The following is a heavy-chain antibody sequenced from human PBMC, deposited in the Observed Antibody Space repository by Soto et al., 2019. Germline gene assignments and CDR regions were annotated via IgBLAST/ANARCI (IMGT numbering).Heavy chain of an antibody. CDR1: GFTFSSYA. D-gene: IGHD4-17*01. CDR2: ISGRGGGT. J-gene: IGHJ4*02. CDR3: AKNGRETTLTTLDY. V-gene: IGHV3-23*01. Sequence: EVQLLESGGGLVQSGGSLRLSCAASGFTFSSYAMSWVRQAPGKGLEWVSGISGRGGGTYYADSVKGRFTISRDNSKNTLYLQMTSLRAEDTAVYYCAKNGRETTLTTLDYWAQGTLVTVSS.